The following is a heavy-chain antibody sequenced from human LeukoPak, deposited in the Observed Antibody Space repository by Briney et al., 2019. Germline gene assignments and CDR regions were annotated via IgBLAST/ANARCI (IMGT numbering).Heavy chain of an antibody. Sequence: SETLSLTCTVSGYSISSGYYWGWIRQPPGKGLEWIGTIYHSGSTYYNPSLKSRVTISVDTSKNQFSLKLSSVTAADTAVFYCARVVVATFNYYYGIDVWGQGTTVTVSS. V-gene: IGHV4-38-2*02. D-gene: IGHD5-12*01. J-gene: IGHJ6*02. CDR3: ARVVVATFNYYYGIDV. CDR1: GYSISSGYY. CDR2: IYHSGST.